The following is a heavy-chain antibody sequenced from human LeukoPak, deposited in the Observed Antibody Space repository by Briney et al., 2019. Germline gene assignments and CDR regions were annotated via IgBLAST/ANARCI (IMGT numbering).Heavy chain of an antibody. CDR1: GFTFSDTW. D-gene: IGHD3-22*01. V-gene: IGHV3-74*01. CDR3: AKDHYYDSSGYVVFDAFDI. CDR2: IRSDGSDT. Sequence: GGSLRLSCAASGFTFSDTWMHWVRQAPGEGLVWVSRIRSDGSDTRYAESVKGRFTISRDNSKNTLYVQMNSLRAEDTAVYYCAKDHYYDSSGYVVFDAFDIWGQGTMVTVSS. J-gene: IGHJ3*02.